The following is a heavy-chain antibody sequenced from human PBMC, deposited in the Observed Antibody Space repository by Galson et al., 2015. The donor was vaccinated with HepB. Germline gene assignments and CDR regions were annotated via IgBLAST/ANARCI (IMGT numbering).Heavy chain of an antibody. V-gene: IGHV3-30*04. CDR1: GFTFGVHA. CDR3: ARQLPAAGTLEHSYFVS. D-gene: IGHD6-13*01. CDR2: ISYDDIK. J-gene: IGHJ4*02. Sequence: SLRLSCAASGFTFGVHALHWVRQAPGKGLEWVAVISYDDIKYYADSVRGRFTISRDNSKYRLYLQMDNLRTEDTAIYYCARQLPAAGTLEHSYFVSWGQGTLVTVSS.